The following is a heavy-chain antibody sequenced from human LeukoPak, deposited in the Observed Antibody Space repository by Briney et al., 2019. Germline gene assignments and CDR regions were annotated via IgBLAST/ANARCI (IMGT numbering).Heavy chain of an antibody. J-gene: IGHJ4*02. D-gene: IGHD3-10*01. V-gene: IGHV4-34*01. Sequence: SETLSLTCAVYGGSFSGYYWSCIRQPPGKGLEWIGEINHSGSTNYNPSLKSRVTISVDTSKNQFSLKLSSVTAADTAVYYCARTKVRGRFDYWGQGTLVTVSS. CDR3: ARTKVRGRFDY. CDR2: INHSGST. CDR1: GGSFSGYY.